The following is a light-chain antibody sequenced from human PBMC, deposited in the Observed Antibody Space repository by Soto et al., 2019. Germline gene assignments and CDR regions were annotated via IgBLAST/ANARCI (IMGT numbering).Light chain of an antibody. Sequence: QAVVTQEPSLTVSPRGTFTLTCASSAGPVTNGHWPSWFQQKPGQAPRNLIYDTRNKHSWTPARFSCSLLGHKAALTLSGAQPEDEADYYCLLSPSGARPVFGGGTKLTVL. V-gene: IGLV7-46*01. CDR2: DTR. J-gene: IGLJ3*02. CDR1: AGPVTNGHW. CDR3: LLSPSGARPV.